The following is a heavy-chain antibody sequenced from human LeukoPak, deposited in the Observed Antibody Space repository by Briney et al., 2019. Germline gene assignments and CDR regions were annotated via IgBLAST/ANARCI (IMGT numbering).Heavy chain of an antibody. J-gene: IGHJ4*02. CDR2: IRSKAYGGTT. Sequence: GGSLRLSCAASGFTFSSYAMSWVRQAPGKGLEWVGFIRSKAYGGTTEYAASVKGRFTISRDDSKSIAYLQMNSLKTEDTAVYYCTRGYDFWSGINFDYWGQGTLVTVSS. V-gene: IGHV3-49*04. D-gene: IGHD3-3*01. CDR3: TRGYDFWSGINFDY. CDR1: GFTFSSYA.